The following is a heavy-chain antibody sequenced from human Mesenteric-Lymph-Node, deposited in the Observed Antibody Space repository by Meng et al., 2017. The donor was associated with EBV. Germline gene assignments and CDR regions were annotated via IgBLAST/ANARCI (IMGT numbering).Heavy chain of an antibody. V-gene: IGHV4-30-2*01. CDR3: ARGFGDNNNWFSP. CDR2: IYHTGST. J-gene: IGHJ5*02. CDR1: GYSISSPSYY. D-gene: IGHD4-17*01. Sequence: QLPQQGQGPVLVEATQTLSPTCTGTGYSISSPSYYWGWIRRPPGKGLGWIGYIYHTGSTYYNPSLKSRVTISIDTSKNQFSLKLSSVTAADTAVYFCARGFGDNNNWFSPWGQGTLVTVSS.